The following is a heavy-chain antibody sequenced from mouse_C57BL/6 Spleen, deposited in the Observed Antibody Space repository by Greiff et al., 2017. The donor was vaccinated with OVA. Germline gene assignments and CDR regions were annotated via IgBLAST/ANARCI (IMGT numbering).Heavy chain of an antibody. D-gene: IGHD4-1*01. J-gene: IGHJ2*01. Sequence: EVKLVESGGGLVKPGGSLKLSCAASGFTFNDYGMHWVRQAPEKGLEWVAYISSGSSTIYYADTVKGRFTISRDNAKNTLFLQMTSLRSEDTAMYYCARELGRPFDYWGQGTTLTVSS. CDR2: ISSGSSTI. CDR1: GFTFNDYG. V-gene: IGHV5-17*01. CDR3: ARELGRPFDY.